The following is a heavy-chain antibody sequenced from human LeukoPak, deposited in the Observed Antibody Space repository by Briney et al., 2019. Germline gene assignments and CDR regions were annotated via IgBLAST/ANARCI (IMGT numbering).Heavy chain of an antibody. D-gene: IGHD2-2*01. CDR2: IIPIFGTA. V-gene: IGHV1-69*01. CDR3: ARGVVPAAPTAWFDP. Sequence: GASVKVSCKASGGTFSSYAISWVRQAPGQGLEWMGGIIPIFGTANYAQKFQGRVTITADESTSTAYMELSSLRSDDTAVYYCARGVVPAAPTAWFDPGGQGTLVTVSS. CDR1: GGTFSSYA. J-gene: IGHJ5*02.